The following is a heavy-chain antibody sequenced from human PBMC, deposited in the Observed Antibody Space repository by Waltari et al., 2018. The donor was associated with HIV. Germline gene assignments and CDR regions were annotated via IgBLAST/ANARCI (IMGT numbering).Heavy chain of an antibody. CDR3: ARVVYWYFDL. Sequence: QVQLQESGPGLVKPSQTLSLTCTVSGDSINSGSYYWAWIRQHPAKGLEWIAYVYYRGSTFSNPSFKSRATVSVDTSKNQFSLKLTSMTAADTAVYYCARVVYWYFDLWGRGTLVTVSS. CDR2: VYYRGST. V-gene: IGHV4-31*03. CDR1: GDSINSGSYY. J-gene: IGHJ2*01.